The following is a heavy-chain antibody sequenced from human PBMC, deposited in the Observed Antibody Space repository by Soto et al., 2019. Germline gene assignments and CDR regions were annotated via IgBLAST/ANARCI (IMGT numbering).Heavy chain of an antibody. D-gene: IGHD3-16*01. V-gene: IGHV3-23*01. CDR1: GFKFSNYA. CDR3: AKDRRAGGNSAFYFDF. J-gene: IGHJ4*02. CDR2: ISATGGGT. Sequence: LRLSCTASGFKFSNYAMSWVRQAPGKGLEWVSLISATGGGTYYADSVKGRFTISRDNSHNTLYLQVHSLTAEDTAVYYCAKDRRAGGNSAFYFDFWGQGAQVTVSS.